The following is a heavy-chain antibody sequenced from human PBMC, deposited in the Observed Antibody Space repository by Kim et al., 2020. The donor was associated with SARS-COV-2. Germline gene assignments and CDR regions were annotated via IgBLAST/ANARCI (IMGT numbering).Heavy chain of an antibody. V-gene: IGHV3-23*01. Sequence: ASGKGRFTISRDNSKNTLYLQMNSLRAEDTAVYYCAKGEFIVVVPAAIFHWGQGTLVTVSS. J-gene: IGHJ4*02. D-gene: IGHD2-2*01. CDR3: AKGEFIVVVPAAIFH.